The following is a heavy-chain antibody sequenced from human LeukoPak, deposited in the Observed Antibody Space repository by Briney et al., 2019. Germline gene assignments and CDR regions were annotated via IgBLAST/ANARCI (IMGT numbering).Heavy chain of an antibody. D-gene: IGHD6-19*01. V-gene: IGHV3-66*01. J-gene: IGHJ4*02. CDR3: ARAIAVAEGY. Sequence: GGSLRLSCAASGFTVSSNYMSWVRQAPGKGLEWVSVIYSGGSTYYADSVKGRFNISRDISKNTVYLQMNSLRAEDTAVYYCARAIAVAEGYWGQGTLVTVSS. CDR1: GFTVSSNY. CDR2: IYSGGST.